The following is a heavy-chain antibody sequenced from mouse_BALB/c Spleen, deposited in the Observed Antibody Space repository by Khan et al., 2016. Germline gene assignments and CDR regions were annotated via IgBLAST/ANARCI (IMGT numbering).Heavy chain of an antibody. D-gene: IGHD1-1*01. Sequence: QIQLVQSGPELKKPGKTVTISCKASGYTFTNYGMNWVKQAPGKGLKWMGWINTYSGESTYADDFKGRFAFSLETSANTAYLQINNLKNEDTATYCCARYRYYYGSSRYFDVWGAGTTGTVSS. J-gene: IGHJ1*01. CDR2: INTYSGES. CDR1: GYTFTNYG. CDR3: ARYRYYYGSSRYFDV. V-gene: IGHV9-3-1*01.